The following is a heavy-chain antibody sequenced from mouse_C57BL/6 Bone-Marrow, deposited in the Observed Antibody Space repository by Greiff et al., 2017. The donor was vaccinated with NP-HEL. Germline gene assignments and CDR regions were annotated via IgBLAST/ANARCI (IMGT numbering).Heavy chain of an antibody. CDR1: GFNIKDDY. CDR3: TTAQARY. D-gene: IGHD3-2*02. V-gene: IGHV14-4*01. CDR2: IDPENGDT. J-gene: IGHJ3*01. Sequence: VQLQQSGAELVRPGASVKLSCTASGFNIKDDYMHWVKQRPEQGLEWIGWIDPENGDTEYASKFQGKATITADTYSNTAYLQLSSLTSEDTAVYYWTTAQARYWGQGTLVTVSA.